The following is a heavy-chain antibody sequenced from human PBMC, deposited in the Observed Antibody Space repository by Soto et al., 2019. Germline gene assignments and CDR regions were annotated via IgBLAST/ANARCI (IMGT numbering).Heavy chain of an antibody. J-gene: IGHJ4*02. CDR3: ANGVHSSSWYSFDH. D-gene: IGHD6-13*01. CDR2: INVGGGVT. Sequence: VGSLRLSCVASGFTFSNYAVTWVRQAPGKGLEWVSTINVGGGVTYYADSVKGRFTISRDNSKNTVFLQMNSLGAEDTAIYSRANGVHSSSWYSFDHWGQGTLVTVSS. V-gene: IGHV3-23*01. CDR1: GFTFSNYA.